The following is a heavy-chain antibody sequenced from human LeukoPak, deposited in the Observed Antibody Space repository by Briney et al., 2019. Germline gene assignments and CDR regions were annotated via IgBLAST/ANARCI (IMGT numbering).Heavy chain of an antibody. CDR1: GGFISSYY. CDR3: ARVPWRYDPSRRLCFAP. CDR2: IYYSGST. Sequence: PSETLSLTCTVSGGFISSYYWSWIRQPPGKGLEWIGYIYYSGSTNYNPSLKSRVTISVDTSKNQFSLKLSSVTAADTAVYYCARVPWRYDPSRRLCFAPGGQGPLATVS. D-gene: IGHD3-16*01. J-gene: IGHJ5*02. V-gene: IGHV4-59*01.